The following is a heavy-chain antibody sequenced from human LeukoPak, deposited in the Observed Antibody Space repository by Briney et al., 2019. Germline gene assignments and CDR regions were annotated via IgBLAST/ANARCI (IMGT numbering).Heavy chain of an antibody. CDR1: GYTFTGYY. CDR2: NNPNSGGT. J-gene: IGHJ4*02. D-gene: IGHD2-2*01. V-gene: IGHV1-2*02. Sequence: GASVKVSCEASGYTFTGYYMHWVRQAPGQGLEWMGWNNPNSGGTNYAQEFQGRVTMTRDTSISTAYMELSRLRSDDTAVYYCASWGQLLPFDYWGQGTLVTVSS. CDR3: ASWGQLLPFDY.